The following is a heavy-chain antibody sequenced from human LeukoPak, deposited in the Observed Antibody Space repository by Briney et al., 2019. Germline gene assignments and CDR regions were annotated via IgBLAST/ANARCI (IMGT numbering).Heavy chain of an antibody. CDR2: IYYSGST. CDR3: ARQAYYDSSGYYS. J-gene: IGHJ4*02. D-gene: IGHD3-22*01. V-gene: IGHV4-39*01. Sequence: PSETLSLTCTVSGGSISSSSYYWGWIRQPPGKGLEWIGSIYYSGSTYYNPSLKSRVTISVDTSKNQFSLKLSSVTAADTAVYYCARQAYYDSSGYYSWGQGTLVTVSS. CDR1: GGSISSSSYY.